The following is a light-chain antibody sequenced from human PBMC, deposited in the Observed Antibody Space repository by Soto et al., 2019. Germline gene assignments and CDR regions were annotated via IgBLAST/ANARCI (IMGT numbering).Light chain of an antibody. J-gene: IGLJ2*01. CDR1: NSDVGGYNY. CDR2: DVS. V-gene: IGLV2-14*03. CDR3: SSYRTGSRV. Sequence: QSALTQPASVSGSPGQSITISCTGTNSDVGGYNYVSWYQQHPGKAPKLMIYDVSSRPSGVPNRFSGSKSGNTASLVISGLQAEDEADYYCSSYRTGSRVFGGGTKVTVL.